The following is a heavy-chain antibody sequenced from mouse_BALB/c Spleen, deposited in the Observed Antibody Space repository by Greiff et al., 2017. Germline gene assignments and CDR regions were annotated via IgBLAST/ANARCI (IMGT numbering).Heavy chain of an antibody. V-gene: IGHV1-54*01. CDR3: AREKYDGEYYEMDY. CDR1: GYAFTNFL. J-gene: IGHJ4*01. CDR2: INPGSGGT. Sequence: QVQLQQSGAELVRPGTSVKVSCQASGYAFTNFLIEWVKQRPGQGLEWIGVINPGSGGTNYNEKFKGKATLTADKSSSTAYMQLSSLTSDDSAVYFCAREKYDGEYYEMDYRGQGTTVTVSS. D-gene: IGHD2-14*01.